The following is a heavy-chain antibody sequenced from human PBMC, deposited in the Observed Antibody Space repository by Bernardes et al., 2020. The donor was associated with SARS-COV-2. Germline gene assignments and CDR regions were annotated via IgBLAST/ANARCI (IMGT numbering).Heavy chain of an antibody. V-gene: IGHV3-53*01. CDR1: GFTVSSYS. Sequence: GGSLRLSRAVSGFTVSSYSMSWVRQAPGKGLQWVSGLYTGGATYYADSVKGRFTISRDNSKNTLYLQMNSLRAEDTALYHCARDLHYYDSSGPGGWFDPWGQGTLVTVSS. J-gene: IGHJ5*02. CDR3: ARDLHYYDSSGPGGWFDP. D-gene: IGHD3-22*01. CDR2: LYTGGAT.